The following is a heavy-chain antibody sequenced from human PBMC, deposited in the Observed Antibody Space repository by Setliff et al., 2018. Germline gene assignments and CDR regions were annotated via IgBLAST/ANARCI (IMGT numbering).Heavy chain of an antibody. Sequence: GASVKVSCKASGYTFTSYGISWVRQAPGQGLEWMGWISTYNGDTDYAQKLQDRLTMATDTSTSTVYMELSSLRSEDTAVYHCARGDFHGVTNLWGQGTLVTVS. D-gene: IGHD4-4*01. CDR1: GYTFTSYG. V-gene: IGHV1-18*01. CDR2: ISTYNGDT. J-gene: IGHJ4*02. CDR3: ARGDFHGVTNL.